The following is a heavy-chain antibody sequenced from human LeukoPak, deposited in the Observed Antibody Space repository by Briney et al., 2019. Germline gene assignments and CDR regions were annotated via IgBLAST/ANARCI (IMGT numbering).Heavy chain of an antibody. CDR2: IYSGGDT. V-gene: IGHV3-53*01. J-gene: IGHJ4*02. Sequence: GGSLRLSCAASGFTVSSNHMTWVRPAPGKGLEWVSVIYSGGDTSYADSVKGRFTISRDNSRNTLYLQMSSLRAEDTAVYYCARGSSTVSAGFYWGQGTLVTVSS. CDR1: GFTVSSNH. D-gene: IGHD6-19*01. CDR3: ARGSSTVSAGFY.